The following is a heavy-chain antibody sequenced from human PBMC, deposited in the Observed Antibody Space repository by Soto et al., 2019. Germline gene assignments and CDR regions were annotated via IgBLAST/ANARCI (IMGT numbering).Heavy chain of an antibody. CDR2: VSYDEVNK. CDR3: AKVMTEYSGVAIDH. D-gene: IGHD1-26*01. Sequence: QVHLLESGGGVVQPGRSPRLSCVASGFTLSNFGIHWVRQAPGKGLEWLAVVSYDEVNKFYADSVRGRFTISRDNSKDTVYLQINSLRRDDTAMYFCAKVMTEYSGVAIDHWGQGTLVTVSS. J-gene: IGHJ4*02. CDR1: GFTLSNFG. V-gene: IGHV3-30*18.